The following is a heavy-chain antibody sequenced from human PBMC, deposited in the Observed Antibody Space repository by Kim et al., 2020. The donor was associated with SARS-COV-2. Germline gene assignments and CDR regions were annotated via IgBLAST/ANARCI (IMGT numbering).Heavy chain of an antibody. J-gene: IGHJ4*02. V-gene: IGHV3-21*01. CDR2: ISSSSSYI. CDR3: ARDRPSGSSGLIAAAGELPYPFDY. Sequence: GGSLRLSCAASGFTFSSYSMNWVRQAPGKGLEWVSSISSSSSYIYYADSVKGRFTISRDNAKNSLYLQMNSLRAEDTAVYYCARDRPSGSSGLIAAAGELPYPFDYWGQGTLVTVSS. D-gene: IGHD6-13*01. CDR1: GFTFSSYS.